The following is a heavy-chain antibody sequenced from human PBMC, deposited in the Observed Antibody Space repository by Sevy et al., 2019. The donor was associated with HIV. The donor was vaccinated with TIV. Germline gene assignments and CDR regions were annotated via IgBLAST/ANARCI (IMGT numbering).Heavy chain of an antibody. CDR1: GYTFTGYY. D-gene: IGHD4-17*01. CDR3: ARNGRLRRNWFDP. CDR2: INPNSGGR. V-gene: IGHV1-2*02. Sequence: ASVKVSCKASGYTFTGYYMHWVRQAPGQGLEWMGWINPNSGGRNYAQKFQGRVTMTRDTSISTAYMELSRLRSDDTAVYYCARNGRLRRNWFDPWGQGTLVTVSS. J-gene: IGHJ5*02.